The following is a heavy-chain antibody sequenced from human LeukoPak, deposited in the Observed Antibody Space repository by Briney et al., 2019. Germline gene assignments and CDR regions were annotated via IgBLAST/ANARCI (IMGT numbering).Heavy chain of an antibody. V-gene: IGHV5-51*01. Sequence: GQALKISCPGSGYNFTSYCIGWVRQVSLKGMEWRGSIYPGDSDTRYSPSFQGQVTISADKSISTAYLQWSSLKASDTAMYYCARTQFIGDYELGDYWGQGTLVTVSS. D-gene: IGHD4-17*01. CDR1: GYNFTSYC. J-gene: IGHJ4*02. CDR3: ARTQFIGDYELGDY. CDR2: IYPGDSDT.